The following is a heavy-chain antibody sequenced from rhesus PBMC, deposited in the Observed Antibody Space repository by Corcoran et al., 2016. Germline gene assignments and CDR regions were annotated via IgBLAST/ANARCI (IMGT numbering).Heavy chain of an antibody. V-gene: IGHV3-184*01. CDR1: GFTFSDYY. CDR2: IRSKAYGGTA. CDR3: TRDRGSSYVFDY. J-gene: IGHJ4*01. Sequence: EVQLVESGGGLVQPGGSLRLSCAASGFTFSDYYMYWVRQAPGKGLEWVGFIRSKAYGGTAEYAASVKGRFTISRDDSKSIAYLQMNSLKTEDTAVYYCTRDRGSSYVFDYWGQGVLVTVSS. D-gene: IGHD6-43*01.